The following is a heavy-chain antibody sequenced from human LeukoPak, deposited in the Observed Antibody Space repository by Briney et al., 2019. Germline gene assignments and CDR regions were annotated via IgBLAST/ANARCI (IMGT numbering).Heavy chain of an antibody. Sequence: SVNVSCKVSGYSLTELSIHWVRQAPGKGLEWVGGFSPGDGETIYAQRFQGRVTMTEATSTDTAYMELRSLTYEDTAVYYCATRLGEFSSRDAFNIWGQGTMVTVSS. CDR3: ATRLGEFSSRDAFNI. J-gene: IGHJ3*02. D-gene: IGHD3-16*02. V-gene: IGHV1-24*01. CDR2: FSPGDGET. CDR1: GYSLTELS.